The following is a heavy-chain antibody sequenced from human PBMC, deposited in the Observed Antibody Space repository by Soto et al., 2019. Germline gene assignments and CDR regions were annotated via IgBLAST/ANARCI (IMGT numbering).Heavy chain of an antibody. Sequence: SETLSLTCTVSSGSVSTYYWSWIRQPAGKGLEWIGRIFINGNTNYNPSLRSRVTMSVDTSKGQFSLNLTSVTAADTAVYFCARSGGRYNLDSWGQGILVTVS. J-gene: IGHJ4*02. CDR2: IFINGNT. V-gene: IGHV4-4*07. CDR3: ARSGGRYNLDS. CDR1: SGSVSTYY. D-gene: IGHD6-19*01.